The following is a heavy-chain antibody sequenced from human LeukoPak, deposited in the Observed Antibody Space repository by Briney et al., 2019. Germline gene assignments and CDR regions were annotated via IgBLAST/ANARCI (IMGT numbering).Heavy chain of an antibody. V-gene: IGHV1-18*01. CDR2: ISAYNGNT. Sequence: ASVKVSCKASGYTFTSYAMNWVRQAPGQGLEWMGWISAYNGNTNYAQKLQGRVTMTTDTSTSTAYMELRSLRSDDTAVYYCARAKRNYDYVWGSYRYTGPDYWGQGTLVTVSS. D-gene: IGHD3-16*02. CDR3: ARAKRNYDYVWGSYRYTGPDY. CDR1: GYTFTSYA. J-gene: IGHJ4*02.